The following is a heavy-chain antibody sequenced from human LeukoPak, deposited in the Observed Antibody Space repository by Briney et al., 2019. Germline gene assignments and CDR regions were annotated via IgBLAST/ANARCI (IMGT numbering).Heavy chain of an antibody. CDR2: IKQDGSEK. CDR1: GFTFSSYW. V-gene: IGHV3-7*05. CDR3: AGGLYSSSPIDY. J-gene: IGHJ4*02. Sequence: PGGSLRLSRAASGFTFSSYWMSWVRQAPGKGLEWVANIKQDGSEKYYVDSVKGRFTISRDNAKNSLYLQMNSLRAEDTAVYYCAGGLYSSSPIDYWGQGTLVTVSS. D-gene: IGHD6-13*01.